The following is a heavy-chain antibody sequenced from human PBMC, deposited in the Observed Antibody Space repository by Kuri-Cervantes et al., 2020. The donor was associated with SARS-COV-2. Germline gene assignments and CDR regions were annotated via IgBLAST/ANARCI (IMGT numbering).Heavy chain of an antibody. CDR3: ASGTYYYDSSGSVAFDI. J-gene: IGHJ3*02. Sequence: SETLSLTCTVSGGSISSSSYYWGWIRQPPGKGLEWIGSIYYSGSTYYNPSLKSRVTISVDTSKNQFSLKLSSVTAADTAVYYCASGTYYYDSSGSVAFDIWGQGTMVTVSS. V-gene: IGHV4-39*01. CDR1: GGSISSSSYY. CDR2: IYYSGST. D-gene: IGHD3-22*01.